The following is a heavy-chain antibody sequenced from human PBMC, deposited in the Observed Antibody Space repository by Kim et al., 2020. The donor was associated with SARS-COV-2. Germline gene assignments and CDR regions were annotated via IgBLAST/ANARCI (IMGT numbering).Heavy chain of an antibody. CDR3: ARDGTGRGDAFDI. D-gene: IGHD1-1*01. J-gene: IGHJ3*02. V-gene: IGHV1-2*04. Sequence: AQKFQGWVTMTRETSISTAYMELSRLGSDDTAVYYCARDGTGRGDAFDIWGQGTMVTVSS.